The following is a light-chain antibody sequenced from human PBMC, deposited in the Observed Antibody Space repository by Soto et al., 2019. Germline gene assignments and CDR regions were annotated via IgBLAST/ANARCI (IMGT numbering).Light chain of an antibody. Sequence: DIQMTQSPSTLSASVGDRVTITCRASQTINNWLAWYQQKPGKAPKILIYEASSLESGVPPRFSGSGSGTEFTLTISSLQPDDSATYYCQQYNKYRTFGQGTKVEIK. CDR3: QQYNKYRT. CDR2: EAS. CDR1: QTINNW. J-gene: IGKJ1*01. V-gene: IGKV1-5*03.